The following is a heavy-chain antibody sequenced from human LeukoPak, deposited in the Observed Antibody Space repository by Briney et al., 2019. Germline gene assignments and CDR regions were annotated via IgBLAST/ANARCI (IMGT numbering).Heavy chain of an antibody. CDR1: GYTFTSYG. CDR2: ISAYNGNT. V-gene: IGHV1-18*01. Sequence: GASVKVSCKAPGYTFTSYGISWVRQAPGQGLEWMGWISAYNGNTNYAQKLQGRVTMTTDTSTSTAYMELRSLRSDDTAVYYCARVRLVRGVINWFDPWGQGTLVTVSS. D-gene: IGHD3-10*01. CDR3: ARVRLVRGVINWFDP. J-gene: IGHJ5*02.